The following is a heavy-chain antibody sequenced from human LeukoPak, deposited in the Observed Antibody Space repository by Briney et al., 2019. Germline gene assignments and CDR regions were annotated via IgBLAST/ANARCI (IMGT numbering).Heavy chain of an antibody. D-gene: IGHD3-10*01. J-gene: IGHJ4*02. V-gene: IGHV1-46*01. CDR3: ARRRELNFDY. CDR1: GYTFTSYG. CDR2: INPGGGST. Sequence: ASVMVSCKASGYTFTSYGISWVRQAPGQGLEWMGIINPGGGSTTYAQKFQGRITMTRDTSTSTVYMELSSLRSEDTAVYYCARRRELNFDYWGQGTLVTVSS.